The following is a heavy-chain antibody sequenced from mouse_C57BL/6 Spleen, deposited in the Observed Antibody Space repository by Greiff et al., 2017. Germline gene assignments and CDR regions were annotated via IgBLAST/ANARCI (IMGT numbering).Heavy chain of an antibody. CDR3: ARGGLITTVVATDYFDY. CDR1: GYAFSSSW. J-gene: IGHJ2*01. D-gene: IGHD1-1*01. V-gene: IGHV1-82*01. CDR2: IYPGDGDT. Sequence: QVQLQQSGPELVKPGASVKISCKASGYAFSSSWMNWVKQRPGKGLEWIGRIYPGDGDTNYNGKFKGKATLTADKSSSTAYMQLSSLTSEDSAVYFCARGGLITTVVATDYFDYWGQGTTRTVSS.